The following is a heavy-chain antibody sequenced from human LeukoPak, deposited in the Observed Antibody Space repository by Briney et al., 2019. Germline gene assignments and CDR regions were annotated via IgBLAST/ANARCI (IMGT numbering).Heavy chain of an antibody. Sequence: GGSLRLSCVVSGFNFNNFAMHWVRQPLGKGLEWVAVISHDGRTKYYADSMKGRITISRDNSKNTLFLQMNNLRSEDTAVYFCARPSPPGDGYNPPDHWGQGTLVTVSS. CDR2: ISHDGRTK. J-gene: IGHJ4*02. CDR3: ARPSPPGDGYNPPDH. D-gene: IGHD5-24*01. V-gene: IGHV3-30*04. CDR1: GFNFNNFA.